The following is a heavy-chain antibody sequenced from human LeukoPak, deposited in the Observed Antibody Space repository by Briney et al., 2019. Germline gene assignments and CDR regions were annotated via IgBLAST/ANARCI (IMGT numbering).Heavy chain of an antibody. D-gene: IGHD3-10*01. V-gene: IGHV3-20*04. CDR1: GFRFGDYG. CDR3: ARAVDNYYGSGSYAY. Sequence: GGSLRLSCAASGFRFGDYGMNWVRHVPGKGLEWISGINWNGGSTGYGDSVKGRFTISRDNAENSLYLQMNSLRAEDTALYYCARAVDNYYGSGSYAYWGQGALVTVSS. CDR2: INWNGGST. J-gene: IGHJ4*02.